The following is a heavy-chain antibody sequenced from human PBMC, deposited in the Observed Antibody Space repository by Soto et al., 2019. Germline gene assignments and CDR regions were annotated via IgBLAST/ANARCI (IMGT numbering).Heavy chain of an antibody. V-gene: IGHV3-23*01. CDR1: GFTFSSYA. J-gene: IGHJ4*02. CDR2: ISGSGGNT. Sequence: EVQLLESGGGLVQPGGSLRLSCAASGFTFSSYAMSWVRQAPGMRLEWVSTISGSGGNTWYAASVKGRFTISRDNSNSTLYLEMNSLRAEDTAIYFCAKRGAFSSGSFDYWGQGTLVTVS. CDR3: AKRGAFSSGSFDY. D-gene: IGHD1-1*01.